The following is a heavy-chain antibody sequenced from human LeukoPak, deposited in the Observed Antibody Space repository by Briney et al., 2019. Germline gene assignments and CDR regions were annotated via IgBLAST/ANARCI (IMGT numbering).Heavy chain of an antibody. V-gene: IGHV1-18*01. CDR2: ISAYNGDT. Sequence: ASVKVSCKTSGYTFTSYGISWVRQAPGQGLEWMGWISAYNGDTNYAQKLQGRVTMTTDTSTSTAYMELRSLRSDDTAVYYCAREGTTVGYYYYYMDVWGKGTTVTVSS. D-gene: IGHD4-11*01. J-gene: IGHJ6*03. CDR1: GYTFTSYG. CDR3: AREGTTVGYYYYYMDV.